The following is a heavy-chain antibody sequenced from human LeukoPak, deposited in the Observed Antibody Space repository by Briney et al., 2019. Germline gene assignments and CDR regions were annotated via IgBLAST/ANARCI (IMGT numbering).Heavy chain of an antibody. CDR1: GFTFSYFW. J-gene: IGHJ4*02. CDR3: ARAPYNIGYYRFDY. V-gene: IGHV3-7*01. CDR2: IKQDGSEK. Sequence: AGGSLRLSCAASGFTFSYFWMSWVRQAPGKGREWVAKIKQDGSEKYYVDSVRGRFIISRDNAKTSLYLQMNSLRAEDTAVYSCARAPYNIGYYRFDYWGQGTLVTVSS. D-gene: IGHD6-19*01.